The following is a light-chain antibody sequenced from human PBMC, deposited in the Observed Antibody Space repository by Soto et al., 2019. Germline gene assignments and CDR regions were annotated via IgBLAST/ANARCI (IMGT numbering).Light chain of an antibody. Sequence: IQMTHSPSTLSASVGDRVTLTCRASQSINAWLAWYQQKPGKAPKLLIYDASSLQSGVPSRFSGSGSGTEFTLTISGLQPDDFATYYCQHYNIYSPWTFGQGTKVDI. CDR1: QSINAW. V-gene: IGKV1-5*01. CDR3: QHYNIYSPWT. CDR2: DAS. J-gene: IGKJ1*01.